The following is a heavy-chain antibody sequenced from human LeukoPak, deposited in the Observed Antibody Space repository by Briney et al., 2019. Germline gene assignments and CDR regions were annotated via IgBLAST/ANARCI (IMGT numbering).Heavy chain of an antibody. CDR1: AFTFRTYS. Sequence: GGCLRLSCVASAFTFRTYSMHWVRQAPGKGLEWVSSISGSTSYISYADSVRGRFTISRGNAKNSLYLQMQCLRATDPAVNYGAKRYCVSTNCYQYYYAMDVWGQRPTVSVSS. CDR3: AKRYCVSTNCYQYYYAMDV. J-gene: IGHJ6*02. V-gene: IGHV3-21*01. CDR2: ISGSTSYI. D-gene: IGHD2-2*01.